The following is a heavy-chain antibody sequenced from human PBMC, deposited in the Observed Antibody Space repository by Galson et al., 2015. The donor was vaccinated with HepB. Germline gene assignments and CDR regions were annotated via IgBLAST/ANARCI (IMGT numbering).Heavy chain of an antibody. V-gene: IGHV3-21*01. Sequence: SLRLSCAASGFTFSSYSMNWVRQAPGKGLEWVSSISSSSSYIYYADSVKGRFTISRDNAKNSLYLQMNSLRAEDTAVYYCARGRDYYDSSGKDVDYWGQGTLVTVSS. CDR3: ARGRDYYDSSGKDVDY. CDR1: GFTFSSYS. CDR2: ISSSSSYI. D-gene: IGHD3-22*01. J-gene: IGHJ4*02.